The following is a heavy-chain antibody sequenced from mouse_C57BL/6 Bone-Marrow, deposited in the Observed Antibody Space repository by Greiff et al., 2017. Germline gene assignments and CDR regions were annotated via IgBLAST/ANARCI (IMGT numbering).Heavy chain of an antibody. J-gene: IGHJ1*03. CDR3: ARPYYSNYWYFDV. CDR1: GYTFTSYW. D-gene: IGHD2-5*01. Sequence: VQLQQSGAELVKPGASVKMSCKASGYTFTSYWITWVKQRPGQGLAWIGDIYPGSGSPNYNEKFKSKSTLTVDTTSSTAYMQLSSLTSGASAVYYCARPYYSNYWYFDVWGTGTTVTVSS. V-gene: IGHV1-55*01. CDR2: IYPGSGSP.